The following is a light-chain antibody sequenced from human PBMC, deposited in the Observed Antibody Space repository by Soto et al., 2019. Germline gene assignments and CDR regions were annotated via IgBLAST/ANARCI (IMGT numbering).Light chain of an antibody. V-gene: IGKV3-20*01. J-gene: IGKJ4*01. Sequence: EIVLTQSPGTLSVSPGERATLSCRASQSVSSNYLAWYQQKPGQAPRLLLYGASSRATGIPDRFSGSGSGTDFTLTINRLEPEDFAVYYCQQYGSSPLTFGGGTKVEIK. CDR1: QSVSSNY. CDR2: GAS. CDR3: QQYGSSPLT.